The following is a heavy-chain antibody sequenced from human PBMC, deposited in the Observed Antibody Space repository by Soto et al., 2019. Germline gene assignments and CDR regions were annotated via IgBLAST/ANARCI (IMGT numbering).Heavy chain of an antibody. V-gene: IGHV3-21*06. CDR3: ASESEDLYSSFDY. J-gene: IGHJ4*02. CDR2: ISSTTNYI. Sequence: RLSCAATGFTLTRYSMNWVRQAPAKGLEWVSSISSTTNYIYYGDSMKGRFTISRDNAKNSLYLEMNSLRAEDTAVYYCASESEDLYSSFDYWGQGTLVTVSS. D-gene: IGHD2-15*01. CDR1: GFTLTRYS.